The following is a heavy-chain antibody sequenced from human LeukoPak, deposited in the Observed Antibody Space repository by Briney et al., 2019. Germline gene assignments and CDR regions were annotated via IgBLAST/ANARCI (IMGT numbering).Heavy chain of an antibody. CDR1: GVSISSGGYS. J-gene: IGHJ6*02. V-gene: IGHV4-30-2*01. Sequence: PSETLSLTCAVSGVSISSGGYSWSWIRQPPGKGLEWIGYIYHSGSTYYNPSLKSRVTISVDRSKNQFSLKLSSVTAADTAVYYCVRGKGYSNYDLYYGMDVWGQGTTVTVSS. CDR2: IYHSGST. D-gene: IGHD4-11*01. CDR3: VRGKGYSNYDLYYGMDV.